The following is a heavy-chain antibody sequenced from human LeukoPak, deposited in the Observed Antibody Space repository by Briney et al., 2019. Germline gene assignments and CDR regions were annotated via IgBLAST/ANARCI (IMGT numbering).Heavy chain of an antibody. D-gene: IGHD5-12*01. CDR2: ISAYNANT. CDR1: GYSFTSYG. V-gene: IGHV1-18*01. J-gene: IGHJ5*02. CDR3: AGDPHSGYEDWFDP. Sequence: ASVKVSCKASGYSFTSYGISWVRQAPGQGLEWMGWISAYNANTNYAQKLQGRVTMTTDTSTSTAYMELRSLRSDDTAVYYCAGDPHSGYEDWFDPWGQGTLVTVSS.